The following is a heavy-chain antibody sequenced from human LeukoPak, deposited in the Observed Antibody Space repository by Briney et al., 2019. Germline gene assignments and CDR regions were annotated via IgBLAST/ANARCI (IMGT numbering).Heavy chain of an antibody. CDR3: ARGLITGAAGTYYYYGMDV. D-gene: IGHD6-13*01. V-gene: IGHV3-64*01. J-gene: IGHJ6*02. Sequence: PGGSLRLSCVASGFIFSRYGMHWVRQAPGKGLEYVSAISNSGGSTYYANSVKGRFTISRDNSKNTLYLQMGSLRGEDMAVYYCARGLITGAAGTYYYYGMDVWGQGTTVTASS. CDR1: GFIFSRYG. CDR2: ISNSGGST.